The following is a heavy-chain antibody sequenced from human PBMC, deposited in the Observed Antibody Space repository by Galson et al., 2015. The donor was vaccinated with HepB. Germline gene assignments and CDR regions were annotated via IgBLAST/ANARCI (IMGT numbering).Heavy chain of an antibody. V-gene: IGHV1-69*13. CDR1: GYTFTGYY. CDR3: ARDGIAAAVRGGAEYFQH. J-gene: IGHJ1*01. Sequence: SVKVSCKASGYTFTGYYMHWVRQAPGQGLEWMGGIIPIFGTANYAQKFQGRVTITADESTSTAYMELSSLRSEDTAVYYCARDGIAAAVRGGAEYFQHWGQGTLVTVSS. D-gene: IGHD6-13*01. CDR2: IIPIFGTA.